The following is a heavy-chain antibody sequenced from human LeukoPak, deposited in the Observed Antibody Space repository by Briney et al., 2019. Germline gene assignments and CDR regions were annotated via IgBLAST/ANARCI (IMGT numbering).Heavy chain of an antibody. CDR3: ARNGRWLRFFGSGNWFDP. Sequence: SETLSLTCAVYGGSFSGYYWSWIRQPPGKGLEWIGEINHSGSTNYNPSLKSRVTISVDTSKNQFSLKLSSVTAADTAVYYCARNGRWLRFFGSGNWFDPWGQGTLVTVSS. V-gene: IGHV4-34*01. CDR1: GGSFSGYY. J-gene: IGHJ5*02. CDR2: INHSGST. D-gene: IGHD5-12*01.